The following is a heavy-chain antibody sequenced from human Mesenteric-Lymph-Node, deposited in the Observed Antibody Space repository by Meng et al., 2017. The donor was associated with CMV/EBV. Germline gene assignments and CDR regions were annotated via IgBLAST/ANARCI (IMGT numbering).Heavy chain of an antibody. J-gene: IGHJ4*02. CDR1: GFTFSRHT. D-gene: IGHD3-10*01. V-gene: IGHV3-7*01. CDR2: IKHDGSEK. Sequence: GESLKISCAASGFTFSRHTLNWVRQAPGKGLEWVANIKHDGSEKYYVDSVKGRFTISRDNAKNSLYLQMSSLSAEDTGVYYCARVWFGELLSYYFDYWGQGTLVTVSS. CDR3: ARVWFGELLSYYFDY.